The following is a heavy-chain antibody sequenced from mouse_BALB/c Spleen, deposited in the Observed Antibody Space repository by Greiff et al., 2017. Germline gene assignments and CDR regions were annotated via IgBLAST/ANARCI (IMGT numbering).Heavy chain of an antibody. Sequence: QVQLQQSGAELVRPGASVTLSCKASGYTFTDYEMHWVKQTPVHGLEWIGAIDPATGGTAYNQKFQGKATLTADKSSSTAYMELRSLTSEDSAVYYCTRESYYGNWFADWGQGTLVTVSA. V-gene: IGHV1-15*01. J-gene: IGHJ3*01. CDR1: GYTFTDYE. CDR3: TRESYYGNWFAD. CDR2: IDPATGGT. D-gene: IGHD2-10*01.